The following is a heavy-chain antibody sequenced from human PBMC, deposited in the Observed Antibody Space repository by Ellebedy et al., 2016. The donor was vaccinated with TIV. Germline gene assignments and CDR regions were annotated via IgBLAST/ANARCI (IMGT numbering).Heavy chain of an antibody. CDR2: NTWRGST. J-gene: IGHJ5*02. CDR3: AREEGFGGAWFDP. Sequence: MPSETLSLTCSVSGGSVSSGRPYWIWVRPPPGQGLEWIGYNTWRGSTNYNPSLKSRITISMDTSKNQIALMVRSVTAADTAIYYCAREEGFGGAWFDPWGQGTLVIVSS. CDR1: GGSVSSGRPY. V-gene: IGHV4-61*01. D-gene: IGHD3-10*01.